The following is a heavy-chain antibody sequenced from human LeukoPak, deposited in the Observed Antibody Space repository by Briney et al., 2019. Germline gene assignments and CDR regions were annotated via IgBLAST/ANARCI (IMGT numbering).Heavy chain of an antibody. D-gene: IGHD6-19*01. V-gene: IGHV3-23*01. CDR1: GFTFSSYA. J-gene: IGHJ4*02. Sequence: GGSLRLSCAASGFTFSSYAMSWVRQAPGKGLEWVSGISGSGGSTYYADSVKGRFTISRDNSKNTLYLQMNSLRAEETAVYYCAKHSSGWSYFDYWGQGTLVTVSS. CDR3: AKHSSGWSYFDY. CDR2: ISGSGGST.